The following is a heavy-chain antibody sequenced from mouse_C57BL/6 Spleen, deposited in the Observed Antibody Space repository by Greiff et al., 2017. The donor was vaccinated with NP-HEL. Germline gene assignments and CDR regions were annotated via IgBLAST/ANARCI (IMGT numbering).Heavy chain of an antibody. CDR3: TRDAIYDAISYAMDY. CDR1: GFTFSSYA. V-gene: IGHV5-9-1*02. CDR2: ISSGGDYI. Sequence: DVQLVESGEGLVKPGGSLKLSCAASGFTFSSYAMSWVRQTPEKRLEWVAYISSGGDYIYYADTVKGRFTISRDNARNTLYLQMSSLKSEDTAMYYCTRDAIYDAISYAMDYWGQGTSVTVSS. J-gene: IGHJ4*01. D-gene: IGHD2-3*01.